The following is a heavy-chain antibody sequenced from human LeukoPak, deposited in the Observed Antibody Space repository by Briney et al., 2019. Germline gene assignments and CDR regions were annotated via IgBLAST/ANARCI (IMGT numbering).Heavy chain of an antibody. CDR3: ARTRYYYDSSGYYSSGGWFDP. CDR1: GYTFTSYG. CDR2: ISGYNGNT. V-gene: IGHV1-18*01. J-gene: IGHJ5*02. D-gene: IGHD3-22*01. Sequence: ASVKVSCKASGYTFTSYGISWVRQAPGQGLEWMGWISGYNGNTNYAQKLQGRVTMTTDTSTSTAYMELRSLRCDDTAVYYCARTRYYYDSSGYYSSGGWFDPWGQGTLVTVSS.